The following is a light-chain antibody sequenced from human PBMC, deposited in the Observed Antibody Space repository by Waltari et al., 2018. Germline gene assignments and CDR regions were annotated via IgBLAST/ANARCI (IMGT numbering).Light chain of an antibody. Sequence: DIVVTQSPLSLPVTPGEPASISCRSSQSLLHSNGYKYLDWYLQRPGQSPQLLIYLGSNRASWVPDRFSGSGSGTDFTLKISRVEAEDIGVYYCMQALQTPYTFGQGTQLDIK. CDR2: LGS. V-gene: IGKV2-28*01. J-gene: IGKJ2*01. CDR3: MQALQTPYT. CDR1: QSLLHSNGYKY.